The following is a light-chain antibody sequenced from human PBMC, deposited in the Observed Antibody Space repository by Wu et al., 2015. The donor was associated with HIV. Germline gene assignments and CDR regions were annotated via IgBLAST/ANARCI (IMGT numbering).Light chain of an antibody. CDR3: HQYTNWPPRDT. V-gene: IGKV3-15*01. J-gene: IGKJ3*01. CDR2: GAS. CDR1: QNVGSN. Sequence: EIVMTQPPATLSVSPGESVTLSCRASQNVGSNLAWYQQKPGQAPRLLISGASTRATGVPARFSGSGSGTDFTLTISSLQSEDFALYYCHQYTNWPPRDTFGPGTKVDIK.